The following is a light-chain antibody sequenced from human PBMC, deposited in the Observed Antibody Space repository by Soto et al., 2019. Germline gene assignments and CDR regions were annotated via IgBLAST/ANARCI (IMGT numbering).Light chain of an antibody. CDR1: SSDIGGYNF. Sequence: QSALTQPASMSGSPGQSITISCTGTSSDIGGYNFVSWYQRHPGKGPKLLIFDVNFRPSGVSNRFSGSKSENTASLTISGLQPEDEDDYYCSSYTTADTVIFGGGTQLTVL. CDR2: DVN. V-gene: IGLV2-14*03. J-gene: IGLJ2*01. CDR3: SSYTTADTVI.